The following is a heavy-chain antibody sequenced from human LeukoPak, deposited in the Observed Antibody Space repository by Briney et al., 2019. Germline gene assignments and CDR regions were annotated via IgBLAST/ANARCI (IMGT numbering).Heavy chain of an antibody. CDR1: GFSLSTRGVG. CDR3: AHRNGVGTVTTDHVFDY. J-gene: IGHJ4*02. CDR2: IYWNDDK. V-gene: IGHV2-5*01. D-gene: IGHD4-17*01. Sequence: KESGPTLVKPTQTLTLTCTFSGFSLSTRGVGVGWIRQPPGKALEWLALIYWNDDKRYSPSLKSRLTITKDTSKNQVVLTMTNVDPVDTATYYCAHRNGVGTVTTDHVFDYWGQGTLVTVSS.